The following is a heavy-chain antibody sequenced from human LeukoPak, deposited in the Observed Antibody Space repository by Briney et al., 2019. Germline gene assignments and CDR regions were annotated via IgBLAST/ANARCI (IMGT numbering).Heavy chain of an antibody. J-gene: IGHJ5*02. CDR3: AREWHCSSTSCYTLWFDP. CDR2: IYTSGST. D-gene: IGHD2-2*02. CDR1: GGSISSGSYY. Sequence: PSQTLSFTCTVSGGSISSGSYYWSWIRQPAGKGLEWNGRIYTSGSTNYNPSLKSRVTISVDTSKNQFSLKLSSVTAADTAVYYCAREWHCSSTSCYTLWFDPWGQGTLVTVSS. V-gene: IGHV4-61*02.